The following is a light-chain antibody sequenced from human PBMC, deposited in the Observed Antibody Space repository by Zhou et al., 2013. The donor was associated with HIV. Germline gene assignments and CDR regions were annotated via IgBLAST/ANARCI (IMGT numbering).Light chain of an antibody. J-gene: IGKJ1*01. CDR1: QSISGY. CDR3: QQYYDYPWT. CDR2: AAS. V-gene: IGKV1-39*01. Sequence: DIQMTQSPSSLSASVGDTVTITCRASQSISGYLNWYQQKPGKAPKLLVYAASTLQSGVPSRFSATGSGTDFTLTIGCLQSEDFATYYCQQYYDYPWTFGQGTTVEFK.